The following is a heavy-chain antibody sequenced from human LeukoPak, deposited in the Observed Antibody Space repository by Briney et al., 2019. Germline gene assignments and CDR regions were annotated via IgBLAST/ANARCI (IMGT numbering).Heavy chain of an antibody. CDR3: AKAVPYGSGSYYSGWSDAFDI. D-gene: IGHD3-10*01. J-gene: IGHJ3*02. CDR1: GFTFSSYA. Sequence: QSGGSLRLSCAASGFTFSSYAMSWVRQAPGKGLEWVSAISGSGGSTYYADSVKGRFTISRDNSKNTLYLQMNSLRAEDTAVYYCAKAVPYGSGSYYSGWSDAFDIWGQGTMVTVSS. V-gene: IGHV3-23*01. CDR2: ISGSGGST.